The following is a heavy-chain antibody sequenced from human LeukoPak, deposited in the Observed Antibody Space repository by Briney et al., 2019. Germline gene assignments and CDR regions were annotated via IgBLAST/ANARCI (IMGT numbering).Heavy chain of an antibody. CDR3: AREHFGSGSYGGAFDI. V-gene: IGHV3-30*02. J-gene: IGHJ3*02. CDR1: GFTFSSYG. Sequence: GGSLRLSCAASGFTFSSYGMHWVRQAPGKGLEWVAFIRYDGSNKYYADSVKGRFTISRDNSKNTLYLQMNSLRAEDTAVYYCAREHFGSGSYGGAFDIWGQGTMVTVSS. CDR2: IRYDGSNK. D-gene: IGHD1-26*01.